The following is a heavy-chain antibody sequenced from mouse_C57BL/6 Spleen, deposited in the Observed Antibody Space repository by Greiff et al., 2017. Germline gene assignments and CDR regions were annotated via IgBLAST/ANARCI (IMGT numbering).Heavy chain of an antibody. CDR1: GYTFTSYW. CDR2: IDPSASYT. V-gene: IGHV1-69*01. CDR3: ARSGYGNYGYWYFDV. Sequence: QVLLQQPGAELVMPGASVKLSCKASGYTFTSYWMHWVKQRPGQGLEWIGEIDPSASYTNYNHKFKGKSPLTVDKSSSTAYMQLSSLTSSDSAGYYCARSGYGNYGYWYFDVWGTGTTVTVSS. D-gene: IGHD2-10*02. J-gene: IGHJ1*03.